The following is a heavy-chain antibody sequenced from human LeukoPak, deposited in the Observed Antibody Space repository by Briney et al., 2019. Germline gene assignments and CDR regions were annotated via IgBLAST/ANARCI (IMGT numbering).Heavy chain of an antibody. J-gene: IGHJ5*02. CDR2: IDEDGKTI. CDR1: GFTFNSYW. D-gene: IGHD3-3*01. Sequence: GGSLRLSCAASGFTFNSYWMHWVRQAPGKGLVWVSRIDEDGKTIDYAASVKGRFTISGDNAKYTLYLQMSSLRDEDTAVYYCVSDLCGGDDQWGRGTLVTVSS. V-gene: IGHV3-74*01. CDR3: VSDLCGGDDQ.